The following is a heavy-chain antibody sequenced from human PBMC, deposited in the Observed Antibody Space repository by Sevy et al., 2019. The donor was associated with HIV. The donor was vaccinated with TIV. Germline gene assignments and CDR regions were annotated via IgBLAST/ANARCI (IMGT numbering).Heavy chain of an antibody. CDR3: ARGGDSSGYYYNAFDI. CDR2: ISYDGSNK. Sequence: GGSLRLSCAASGFTFSSYAMHWVRQAPGKGLEWVAVISYDGSNKYYADSVKGRFTISRDNSKNTLYLQMNSLRAEDTGVYYCARGGDSSGYYYNAFDIWGQGTMVTVSS. J-gene: IGHJ3*02. V-gene: IGHV3-30-3*01. CDR1: GFTFSSYA. D-gene: IGHD3-22*01.